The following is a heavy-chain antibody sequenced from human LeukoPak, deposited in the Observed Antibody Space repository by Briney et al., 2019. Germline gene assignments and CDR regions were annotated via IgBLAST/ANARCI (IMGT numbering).Heavy chain of an antibody. Sequence: PGGSLRLSCAASGFTFSSYVMSWVRQAPGKGLEWVSAISGSGGSTYYADSVKGRFTISRDNSKNTLYLQMNSLRAEDTAVYYCAKADYYDNSGPDYWGQGTLVTVSS. D-gene: IGHD3-22*01. V-gene: IGHV3-23*01. CDR2: ISGSGGST. CDR1: GFTFSSYV. CDR3: AKADYYDNSGPDY. J-gene: IGHJ4*02.